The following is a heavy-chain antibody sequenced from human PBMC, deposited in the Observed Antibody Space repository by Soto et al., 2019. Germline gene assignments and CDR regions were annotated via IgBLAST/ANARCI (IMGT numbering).Heavy chain of an antibody. CDR3: AKEWRAASGIFYYGMDG. D-gene: IGHD6-13*01. CDR1: GFTFSSYA. J-gene: IGHJ6*02. Sequence: GGSLRLSCAASGFTFSSYAMSWVRQAPGKGLEWVSAISGSGGSTYYADSVKGRFTISRDNSKNTLYLQMNSLRAEDTAVYYCAKEWRAASGIFYYGMDGWGQGTSVTVAS. V-gene: IGHV3-23*01. CDR2: ISGSGGST.